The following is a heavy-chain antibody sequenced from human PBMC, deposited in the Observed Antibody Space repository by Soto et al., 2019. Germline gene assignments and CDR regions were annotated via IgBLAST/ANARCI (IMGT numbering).Heavy chain of an antibody. V-gene: IGHV4-59*01. CDR3: ASGSYFYGHPVDY. J-gene: IGHJ4*02. D-gene: IGHD3-10*01. CDR1: GGSISSYY. Sequence: SETLSLTCTVSGGSISSYYWSWIRQPPGKGLEWIGYIYYSGSTNYNPSLKSRVTISVDTSKNQFSLKLSSVTAADTAVYYCASGSYFYGHPVDYWGQGTLVTVSS. CDR2: IYYSGST.